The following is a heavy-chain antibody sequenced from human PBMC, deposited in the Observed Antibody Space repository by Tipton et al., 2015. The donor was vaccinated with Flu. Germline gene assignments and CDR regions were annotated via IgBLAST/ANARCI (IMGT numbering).Heavy chain of an antibody. D-gene: IGHD3-10*02. CDR2: IYPSGTT. Sequence: TLSLTCTVSSGSIGSTNYFCAWIRQPPGKRLELIGSIYPSGTTYYNPSLKSRVTISADTSKSQFSLTLRSVTAADTAVYYCARLSYYDVDLKNFYFDYWGQGALVTVSS. V-gene: IGHV4-39*01. CDR1: SGSIGSTNYF. J-gene: IGHJ4*02. CDR3: ARLSYYDVDLKNFYFDY.